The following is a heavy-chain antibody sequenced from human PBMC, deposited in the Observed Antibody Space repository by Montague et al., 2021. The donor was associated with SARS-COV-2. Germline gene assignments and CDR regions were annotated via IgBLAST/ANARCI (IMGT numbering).Heavy chain of an antibody. J-gene: IGHJ4*02. Sequence: SETLSLTCTVSGGSISRDYWSWIRQPPGKGLEWIGRMYDSRSSSYNPSLRSRVTITVDTSKNQFSLRLSTVTAADTAIYYCVRDPAPSGSGKFYDYWGQGTLVPVSS. CDR3: VRDPAPSGSGKFYDY. CDR2: MYDSRSS. CDR1: GGSISRDY. V-gene: IGHV4-59*01. D-gene: IGHD1-26*01.